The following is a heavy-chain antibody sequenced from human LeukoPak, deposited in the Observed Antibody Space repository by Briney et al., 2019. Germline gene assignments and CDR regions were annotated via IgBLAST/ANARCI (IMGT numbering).Heavy chain of an antibody. Sequence: PGGSLRLSCSASGFTVTNYPIHWVRQAPGKGLEWVAVISYDVTTKYYADSVKGRFTLSRDSSKNILFLQMDSLRAEDTAVYFCSREDYGASGSSLGNLDYWGQGTLVTVSS. D-gene: IGHD4/OR15-4a*01. CDR3: SREDYGASGSSLGNLDY. J-gene: IGHJ4*02. CDR2: ISYDVTTK. CDR1: GFTVTNYP. V-gene: IGHV3-30-3*01.